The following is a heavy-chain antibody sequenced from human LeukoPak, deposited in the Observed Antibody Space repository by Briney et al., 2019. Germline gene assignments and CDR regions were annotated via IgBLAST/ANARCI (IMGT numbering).Heavy chain of an antibody. CDR2: IYSGGNT. CDR3: ARRAGDYSHPYDY. CDR1: GFTGSSNY. Sequence: GGSLRLPCAASGFTGSSNYMGWLRQAPGKGLEGVSFIYSGGNTHYSDSVKGRFTISRDNSKNTLYLQMNSLRAEDTAVYYCARRAGDYSHPYDYWGQGTLVTVSS. D-gene: IGHD3-22*01. J-gene: IGHJ4*02. V-gene: IGHV3-53*01.